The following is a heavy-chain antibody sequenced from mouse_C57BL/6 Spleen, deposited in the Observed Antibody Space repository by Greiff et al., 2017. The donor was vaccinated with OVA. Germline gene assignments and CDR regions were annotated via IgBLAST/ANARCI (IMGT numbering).Heavy chain of an antibody. D-gene: IGHD1-1*01. J-gene: IGHJ2*01. CDR2: IYPSDSET. Sequence: QVQLQQPWAELVRPGSSVKLSCKASGYTFTSYWMDWVKQRPGQGLEWIGNIYPSDSETHYNQKFKDKATLTVDKSSSTAYMQLSSLTSEDSAVYYCARRSSHYFDYWGQGTTLTVSS. CDR1: GYTFTSYW. CDR3: ARRSSHYFDY. V-gene: IGHV1-61*01.